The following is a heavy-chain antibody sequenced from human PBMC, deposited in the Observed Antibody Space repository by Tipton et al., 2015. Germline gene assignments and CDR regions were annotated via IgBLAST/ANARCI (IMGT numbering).Heavy chain of an antibody. CDR1: GFRFDDYA. V-gene: IGHV3-9*01. CDR2: ITWDGGDT. D-gene: IGHD3-3*01. CDR3: AKERSYYSFWSGYYQGAFDS. J-gene: IGHJ4*02. Sequence: SLRLSCAGSGFRFDDYAMHWVRQTPQKGLEWVSGITWDGGDTAYADFVRGRFTISRDNDKNTLYLRMNSLRAEDTAVYYCAKERSYYSFWSGYYQGAFDSWGQGTLVTVSS.